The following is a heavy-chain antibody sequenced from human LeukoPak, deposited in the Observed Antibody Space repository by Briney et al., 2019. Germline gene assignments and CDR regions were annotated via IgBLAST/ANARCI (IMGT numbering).Heavy chain of an antibody. V-gene: IGHV3-30*18. J-gene: IGHJ4*02. CDR2: ISYDGSNK. CDR3: AKIHRSGPYGPLVDY. Sequence: GGSLRLSCAASGFTFSSYGMHWVRQAPGKGLEWVAVISYDGSNKYYADSVKGRFTISRDNSKNTLYLQMNSLRAEDTAVYYCAKIHRSGPYGPLVDYWGQGTLVTVSS. CDR1: GFTFSSYG. D-gene: IGHD2-8*02.